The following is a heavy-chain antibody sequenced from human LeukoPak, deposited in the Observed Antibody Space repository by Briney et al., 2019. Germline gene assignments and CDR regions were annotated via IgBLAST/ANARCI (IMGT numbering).Heavy chain of an antibody. J-gene: IGHJ4*02. Sequence: ASVKVSCKASGYTFTSYDINWVRQATGQGLEWMGWMNPNSGNTGYAQKFQGRVTITRNTSLGTVYMELNSLRSEDTAVYYCARGDSSSWYAGLGYVDYWGQGTLVTVSS. CDR2: MNPNSGNT. CDR1: GYTFTSYD. V-gene: IGHV1-8*01. CDR3: ARGDSSSWYAGLGYVDY. D-gene: IGHD6-13*01.